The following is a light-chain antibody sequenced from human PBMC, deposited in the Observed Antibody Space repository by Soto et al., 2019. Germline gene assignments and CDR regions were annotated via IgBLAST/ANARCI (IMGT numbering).Light chain of an antibody. CDR3: QSYDSGLKGI. Sequence: QSVLTQPPSVSGAPGQRVTISCTGSRSNIGAGFDVNWYQQLPGTAPKLLIHGDSHRPSGVPDRFSGSKSGTSASLAITGLQADDEADYYCQSYDSGLKGIFGGGTKLTVL. CDR2: GDS. CDR1: RSNIGAGFD. V-gene: IGLV1-40*01. J-gene: IGLJ2*01.